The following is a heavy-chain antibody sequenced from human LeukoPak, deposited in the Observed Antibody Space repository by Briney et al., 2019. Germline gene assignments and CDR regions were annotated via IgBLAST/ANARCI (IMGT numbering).Heavy chain of an antibody. CDR1: GFSFSVYE. D-gene: IGHD5-12*01. Sequence: GGSLRLSCAASGFSFSVYEMHWIRQAPGEGLERMSDISSSSTTTYYADSVKSRFTTSRDNAKNSLYLQTNSLRAEDTAVYYCTTVTVATNLDYWGQGTLVTVSS. J-gene: IGHJ4*02. V-gene: IGHV3-48*03. CDR2: ISSSSTTT. CDR3: TTVTVATNLDY.